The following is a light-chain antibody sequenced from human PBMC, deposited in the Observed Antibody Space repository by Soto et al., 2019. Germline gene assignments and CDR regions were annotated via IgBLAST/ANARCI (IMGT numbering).Light chain of an antibody. Sequence: EIVLTQSPATLSLSPGERATLSCRASQSVNNYLAWYQQTPGQAPRLLIYDASTRATGIPARFSGSGSGTDFTLTISSLEPEDFAVYYCQQRNSWPPTFTFGQGTRLEIK. V-gene: IGKV3-11*01. J-gene: IGKJ5*01. CDR1: QSVNNY. CDR2: DAS. CDR3: QQRNSWPPTFT.